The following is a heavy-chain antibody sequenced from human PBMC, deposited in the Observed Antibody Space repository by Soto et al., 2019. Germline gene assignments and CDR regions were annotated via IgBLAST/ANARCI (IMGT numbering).Heavy chain of an antibody. V-gene: IGHV1-69*02. J-gene: IGHJ4*02. CDR2: IIPILGIA. Sequence: QVQLVQSGAEVKKPGSSVKVSCKASGGTFSSYTISWVRQAPGQGLEWMGRIIPILGIANYAQKFQGRVTITADKSTSTAYMELSSLRSEDTAVYYCAKNYYDSSGYYYPFDYWGQGTLVTVSS. D-gene: IGHD3-22*01. CDR1: GGTFSSYT. CDR3: AKNYYDSSGYYYPFDY.